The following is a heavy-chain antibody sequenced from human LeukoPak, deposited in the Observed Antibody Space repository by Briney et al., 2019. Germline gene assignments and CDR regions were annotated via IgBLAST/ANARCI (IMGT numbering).Heavy chain of an antibody. Sequence: GGSLRLSCAASGFTFSSYAMSWVRQAPGKGLEWVSAISGSGGSTYYADSVKGRFTISRDNTKNTLYLQMNSLRAGDTAVYYCATPHQYYDSSGYYYWGQGTLVTVSS. CDR3: ATPHQYYDSSGYYY. V-gene: IGHV3-23*01. D-gene: IGHD3-22*01. J-gene: IGHJ4*02. CDR2: ISGSGGST. CDR1: GFTFSSYA.